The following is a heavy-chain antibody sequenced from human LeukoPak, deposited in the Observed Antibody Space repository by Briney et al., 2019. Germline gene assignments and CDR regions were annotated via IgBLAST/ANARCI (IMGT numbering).Heavy chain of an antibody. CDR2: INAGNGNT. V-gene: IGHV1-3*01. D-gene: IGHD3-9*01. CDR3: ARDGSDFDWLLSDY. Sequence: GASVKVSCKASGYTFTSYAMHWVRQAPGQRLEWMGWINAGNGNTKYSQKFQGRVTITRDTSASTAYMELRSLRSDDTAVYYCARDGSDFDWLLSDYWGQGTLVTVSS. CDR1: GYTFTSYA. J-gene: IGHJ4*02.